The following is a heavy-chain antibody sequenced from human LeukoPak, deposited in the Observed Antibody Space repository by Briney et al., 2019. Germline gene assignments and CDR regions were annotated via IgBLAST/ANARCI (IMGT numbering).Heavy chain of an antibody. J-gene: IGHJ6*03. CDR2: INHSGST. CDR1: GGSFSGYY. V-gene: IGHV4-34*01. D-gene: IGHD2-2*01. Sequence: PSETLSLTCAVYGGSFSGYYWSWIRQPPGKGLEWIGEINHSGSTNYNPSLKSRVTISLDTSKNQFSLKLSSVTAADTAVYYCARRAIYYYYYMDVWGKGTTVTISS. CDR3: ARRAIYYYYYMDV.